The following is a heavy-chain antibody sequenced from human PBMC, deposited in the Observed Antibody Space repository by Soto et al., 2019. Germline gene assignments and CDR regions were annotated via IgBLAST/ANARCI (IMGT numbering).Heavy chain of an antibody. V-gene: IGHV1-69*12. CDR2: IIPIFSTT. CDR3: AREVSANGAFREDVFDI. D-gene: IGHD1-26*01. J-gene: IGHJ3*02. CDR1: GGTFSNHA. Sequence: QVHLVQSGAEVKKPGSSVKVSCKAPGGTFSNHAINWVRQAPGQGLEWMGRIIPIFSTTNYAHKFKGRVTMNADEATITAYLELRRLKQDDPAVYYCAREVSANGAFREDVFDIWGQGTLVTVSS.